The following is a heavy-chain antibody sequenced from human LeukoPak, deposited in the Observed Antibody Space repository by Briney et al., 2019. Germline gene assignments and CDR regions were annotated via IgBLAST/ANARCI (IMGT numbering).Heavy chain of an antibody. D-gene: IGHD3-10*01. V-gene: IGHV3-30*18. CDR2: ISYDGSNK. CDR3: AKDSDGSGSYWYYYYYGMDV. J-gene: IGHJ6*02. Sequence: GRSLRLSCAASGFTFSSYGMHWVRQAPGKGLEWVAVISYDGSNKYYADSVKGRFTISRDNSKNTLYLQMNSLRAEDTAVYYCAKDSDGSGSYWYYYYYGMDVWAKGPRSPSP. CDR1: GFTFSSYG.